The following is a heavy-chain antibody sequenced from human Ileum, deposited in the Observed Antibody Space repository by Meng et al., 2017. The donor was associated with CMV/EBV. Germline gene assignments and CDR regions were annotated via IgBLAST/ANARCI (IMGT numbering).Heavy chain of an antibody. D-gene: IGHD2-2*01. V-gene: IGHV6-1*01. CDR3: ARNIFEDQMLPIDY. J-gene: IGHJ4*02. CDR2: TYYRSKWYN. CDR1: GDSVSSKSVT. Sequence: QQPGPGLVKPSQTLSLTCATSGDSVSSKSVTWNWIRQSPSRGLEWLGRTYYRSKWYNDYAVSVKSRITINPDTSRNHFFLQLSSVSPEDTAVYYCARNIFEDQMLPIDYWGQGTLVTVSS.